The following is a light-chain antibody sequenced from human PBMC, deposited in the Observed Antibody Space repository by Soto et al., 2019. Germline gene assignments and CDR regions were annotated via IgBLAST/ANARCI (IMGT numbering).Light chain of an antibody. CDR1: QSVLYSSNNKNY. CDR3: QQYFTTTLT. J-gene: IGKJ3*01. Sequence: DIVMTQSPDSLAVSLGERATINCKSSQSVLYSSNNKNYLAWYQQKPGQPPKLLIYWASTRESGVPDRVSGSGSGTDFTLTISSLQAEDVAVFYCQQYFTTTLTFGPGTKVDI. CDR2: WAS. V-gene: IGKV4-1*01.